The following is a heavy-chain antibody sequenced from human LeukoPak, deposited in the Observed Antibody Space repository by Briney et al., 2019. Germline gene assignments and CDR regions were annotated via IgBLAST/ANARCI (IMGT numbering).Heavy chain of an antibody. D-gene: IGHD6-6*01. CDR3: ARTGRRLDY. V-gene: IGHV3-7*05. CDR1: GFTFSSYC. CDR2: IKEDGSEK. J-gene: IGHJ4*02. Sequence: AESLTLSCVASGFTFSSYCMTWVRQAPGKGLEWVGNIKEDGSEKSYVASGKGRFTISRDNAQNSLYLQMNSLRAEDTAVYYCARTGRRLDYWGQGTLVTVSS.